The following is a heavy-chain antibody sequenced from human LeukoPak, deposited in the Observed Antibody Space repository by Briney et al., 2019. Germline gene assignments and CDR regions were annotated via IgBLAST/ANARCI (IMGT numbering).Heavy chain of an antibody. D-gene: IGHD3-10*01. V-gene: IGHV5-51*01. J-gene: IGHJ6*02. CDR3: ARSITMVRGVRLYYGMDV. Sequence: GESLKISCKGSGYSFTSYWIGWVRQMPGKGLEWMGIIYPGDSDTRYSPSFQGQVTISADKSTSTAYLQWSSLKASDTAMYYCARSITMVRGVRLYYGMDVWGQGTTVTVSS. CDR2: IYPGDSDT. CDR1: GYSFTSYW.